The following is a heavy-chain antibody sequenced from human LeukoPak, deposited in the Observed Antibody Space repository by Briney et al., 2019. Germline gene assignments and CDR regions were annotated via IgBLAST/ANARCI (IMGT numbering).Heavy chain of an antibody. CDR3: ASSSVAGTVDY. CDR2: IIPIFGTA. Sequence: GASVKVSCKASGGTFSSYAISWVRQAPGQGLEWVGRIIPIFGTANYAQKFQGRVTITTDESTSTAYMELSSLRSEDTAVYYCASSSVAGTVDYWGQGTLVTVSS. D-gene: IGHD6-19*01. J-gene: IGHJ4*02. CDR1: GGTFSSYA. V-gene: IGHV1-69*05.